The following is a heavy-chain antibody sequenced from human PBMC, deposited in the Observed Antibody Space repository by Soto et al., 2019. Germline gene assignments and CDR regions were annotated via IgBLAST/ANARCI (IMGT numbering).Heavy chain of an antibody. CDR2: IYWDDDK. D-gene: IGHD3-22*01. V-gene: IGHV2-5*02. J-gene: IGHJ4*02. CDR1: GFSLSTSGVG. Sequence: QITLKESGPTLVKPTQTLTLTCTFSGFSLSTSGVGVGWIRQPPGKALEWLALIYWDDDKRYSPSLKSRLTITKDTSKTQVVLTMTNMDPVYTAPYYCAHRRYYDSSGIPVRYWGQGTLVTVSS. CDR3: AHRRYYDSSGIPVRY.